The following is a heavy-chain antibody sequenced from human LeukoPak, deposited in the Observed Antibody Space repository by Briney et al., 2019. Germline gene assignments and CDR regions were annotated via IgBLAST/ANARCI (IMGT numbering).Heavy chain of an antibody. CDR3: ARAKPKNMVRGLIMRRESRYYFDY. J-gene: IGHJ4*02. D-gene: IGHD3-10*01. Sequence: SGGSLRLSCAASGFTVSSNYMSWVRQAPGKGLEWVSVIYSGGSTYYADSVKGRFTISRENSKSTLYIQMNSLRAEDTAVYYCARAKPKNMVRGLIMRRESRYYFDYWGQGTLVTVSS. CDR1: GFTVSSNY. CDR2: IYSGGST. V-gene: IGHV3-53*01.